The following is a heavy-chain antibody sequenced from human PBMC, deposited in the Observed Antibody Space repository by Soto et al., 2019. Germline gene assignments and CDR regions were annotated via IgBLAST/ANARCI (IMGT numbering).Heavy chain of an antibody. D-gene: IGHD6-13*01. CDR1: GYTFTGYY. J-gene: IGHJ6*03. CDR2: INPNSGGT. Sequence: ASVKVSCKASGYTFTGYYMHWVRQAPGQGLEWMGWINPNSGGTNYAQKFQGWVTMTRDTSISTAYMELSRLRSDDTAVYYCARDFSEYSSSWSYPPGYYMDVWGKGTTVTVSS. CDR3: ARDFSEYSSSWSYPPGYYMDV. V-gene: IGHV1-2*04.